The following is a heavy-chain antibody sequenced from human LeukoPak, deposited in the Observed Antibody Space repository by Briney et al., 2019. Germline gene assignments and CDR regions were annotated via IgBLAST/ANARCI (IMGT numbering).Heavy chain of an antibody. CDR3: ARPLRSGYYYNAFDI. V-gene: IGHV1-69*05. CDR1: GGTFSSYA. J-gene: IGHJ3*02. CDR2: IIPIFGTA. D-gene: IGHD3-22*01. Sequence: SVKVSCKASGGTFSSYAISWVRQAPGQGLEWMGRIIPIFGTANYAQKFQGRVTITTDESASTAYMELSSLRSEDTAVYYCARPLRSGYYYNAFDIWGQGTMVTVSS.